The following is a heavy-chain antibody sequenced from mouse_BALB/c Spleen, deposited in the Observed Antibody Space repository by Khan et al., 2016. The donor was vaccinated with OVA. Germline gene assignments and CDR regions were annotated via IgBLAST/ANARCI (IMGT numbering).Heavy chain of an antibody. CDR1: GFTFSTYA. D-gene: IGHD2-1*01. CDR3: ARSPYGNFGY. J-gene: IGHJ3*02. Sequence: EVELVESGGGLVKPGGSLKLSCEVSGFTFSTYAMSWVRQNSEKRLEWVASISSDGDYTFYLDSVKGRFTISRDNAKNTLYLEMSSLRSDDTAMFSCARSPYGNFGYWGQGTLVTVSA. CDR2: ISSDGDYT. V-gene: IGHV5-9-3*01.